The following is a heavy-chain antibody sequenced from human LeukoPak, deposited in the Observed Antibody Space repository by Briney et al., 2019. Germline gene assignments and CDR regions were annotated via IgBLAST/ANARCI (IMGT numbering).Heavy chain of an antibody. D-gene: IGHD3-10*01. V-gene: IGHV4-34*01. CDR3: ARRPTYYYGSGSYYTLRFDYYYYIDV. J-gene: IGHJ6*03. CDR2: INHSGST. CDR1: GGSFSGYY. Sequence: SETLSLTCAVYGGSFSGYYWSWIRQPPGKGLEWIGEINHSGSTNYNPSLKSRVTISVDTSKNQFSLKLSSVTAADTAVYYCARRPTYYYGSGSYYTLRFDYYYYIDVWGKGTTVTISS.